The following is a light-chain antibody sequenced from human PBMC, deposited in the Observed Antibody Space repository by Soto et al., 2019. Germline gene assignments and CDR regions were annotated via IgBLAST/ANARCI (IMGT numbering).Light chain of an antibody. CDR3: AACDDSLNGWV. Sequence: QSVLTQPPSASGTPGQRVTISCSGSSSNIGSNTVNWYQQFPGAAPKLLIYINNQRPSGVPDRFSGSKSGTSASLAISGLQSEDEADYFCAACDDSLNGWVFGGGTKLTVL. CDR2: INN. V-gene: IGLV1-44*01. CDR1: SSNIGSNT. J-gene: IGLJ3*02.